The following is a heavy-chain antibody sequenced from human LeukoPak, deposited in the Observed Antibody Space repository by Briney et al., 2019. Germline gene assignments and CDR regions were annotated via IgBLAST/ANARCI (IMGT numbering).Heavy chain of an antibody. D-gene: IGHD6-19*01. CDR1: RFTVSSNY. V-gene: IGHV3-53*01. CDR3: AGSQIAVAGAFDY. Sequence: GGSLRLSCAASRFTVSSNYMSWVRQAPGKGLEWVSVIYSGGSTYYADSVKGRFTISRDNSKNTLYLQMNSLRAEDTAVYYCAGSQIAVAGAFDYWGQGTLVTVSS. CDR2: IYSGGST. J-gene: IGHJ4*02.